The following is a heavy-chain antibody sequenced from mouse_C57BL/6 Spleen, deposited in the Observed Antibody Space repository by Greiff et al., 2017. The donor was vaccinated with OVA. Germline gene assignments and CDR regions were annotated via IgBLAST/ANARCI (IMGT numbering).Heavy chain of an antibody. CDR1: GFNIKHYY. CDR3: ASRNWEVDY. CDR2: IDPEDGET. J-gene: IGHJ2*01. V-gene: IGHV14-2*01. Sequence: VQLQQSGAELVKPGASVKLSCTASGFNIKHYYMHWVKQRTEQGLEWMGRIDPEDGETKYDPKLQGKATITADTSSNTAYLQLSSLTSDDTAVYFCASRNWEVDYWGQGTTLTVSS. D-gene: IGHD4-1*01.